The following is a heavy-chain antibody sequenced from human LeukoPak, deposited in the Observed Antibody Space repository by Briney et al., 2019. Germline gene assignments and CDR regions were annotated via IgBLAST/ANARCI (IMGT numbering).Heavy chain of an antibody. V-gene: IGHV3-48*01. Sequence: GGSLRLSCAASGFTFSSYSMNWVRQAPGKGLEWVSYISNSSSTIYYADSVKGRFTISRDNAKNTLYLQMNSLRAEDTAVYYCAKSSGSSGWYPFDYWGQGTLVTVSS. D-gene: IGHD6-19*01. CDR1: GFTFSSYS. CDR3: AKSSGSSGWYPFDY. J-gene: IGHJ4*02. CDR2: ISNSSSTI.